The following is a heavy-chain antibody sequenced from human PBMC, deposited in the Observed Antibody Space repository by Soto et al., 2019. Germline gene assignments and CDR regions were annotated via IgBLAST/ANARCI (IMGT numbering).Heavy chain of an antibody. Sequence: GGSLRLSCAASGFTFSSYAMSWVRQAPGRGLEWVSAISGSGGSTYYADSVKGRFTISRDNSKNTLYLQMNSLRAEDTAVYYCAKGPSGEYYDFWSGYYALDAFDIWGQGTMVTVSS. CDR3: AKGPSGEYYDFWSGYYALDAFDI. D-gene: IGHD3-3*01. CDR2: ISGSGGST. J-gene: IGHJ3*02. V-gene: IGHV3-23*01. CDR1: GFTFSSYA.